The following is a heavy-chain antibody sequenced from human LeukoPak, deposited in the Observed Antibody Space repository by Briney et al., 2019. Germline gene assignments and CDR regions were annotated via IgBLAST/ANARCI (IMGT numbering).Heavy chain of an antibody. Sequence: APVKVSCKTSGYTFINYGITWVRQAPGQGLEWMGWIAPYNHYTNYAQKFQDRATMTTDTSTTTAYMELRSLRSDDTAVYYCATVGQWHRSGEMMQNWGQGTLVTVSS. CDR2: IAPYNHYT. CDR1: GYTFINYG. J-gene: IGHJ4*02. D-gene: IGHD6-19*01. CDR3: ATVGQWHRSGEMMQN. V-gene: IGHV1-18*01.